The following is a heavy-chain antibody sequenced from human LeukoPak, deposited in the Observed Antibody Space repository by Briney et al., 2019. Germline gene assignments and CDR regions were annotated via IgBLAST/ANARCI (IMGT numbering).Heavy chain of an antibody. J-gene: IGHJ6*03. CDR1: GGSFSGYY. CDR2: INHSGST. Sequence: SETLSLTCAVYGGSFSGYYWSWIRQPPGKGLEWIGEINHSGSTNYNPSLKSQVTISVDTSKNQFSLKLSSVTAADTAVYYCARIESFYYMDVWGKGTTVTVSS. V-gene: IGHV4-34*01. CDR3: ARIESFYYMDV. D-gene: IGHD3-16*02.